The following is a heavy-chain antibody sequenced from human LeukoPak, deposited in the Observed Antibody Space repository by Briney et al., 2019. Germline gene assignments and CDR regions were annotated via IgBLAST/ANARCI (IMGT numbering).Heavy chain of an antibody. CDR2: INHSGST. V-gene: IGHV4-34*01. Sequence: SETLSLTCAVYGGSFSGYYWSWIRQPPGKGLEWIGEINHSGSTNYNPSLKSRVTISVDTSKNQFSLKLSSVTAADTAVYYCAREETSTYNWFDPWGQGTLVTVSS. CDR1: GGSFSGYY. J-gene: IGHJ5*02. CDR3: AREETSTYNWFDP.